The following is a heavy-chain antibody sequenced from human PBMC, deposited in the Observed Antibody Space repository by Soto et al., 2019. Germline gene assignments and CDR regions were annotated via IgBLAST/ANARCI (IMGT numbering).Heavy chain of an antibody. CDR2: ISYDGSNK. D-gene: IGHD6-6*01. V-gene: IGHV3-30*18. Sequence: GGSLRLSCAASGFTFSSYGMHWVRQAPGKGLEWVAVISYDGSNKYYADSVKGRFTISRDNSKNTLYLQMNSLRAEDTAVYYCAKTSVVAARPFDFYYMDVWGKGTTVTVSS. CDR3: AKTSVVAARPFDFYYMDV. CDR1: GFTFSSYG. J-gene: IGHJ6*03.